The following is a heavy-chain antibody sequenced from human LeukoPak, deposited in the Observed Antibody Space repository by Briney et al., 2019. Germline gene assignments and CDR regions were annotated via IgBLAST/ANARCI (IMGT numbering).Heavy chain of an antibody. V-gene: IGHV4-59*01. CDR2: LYNSGST. CDR3: ARGAQRFDY. D-gene: IGHD6-25*01. CDR1: GGSISSYY. Sequence: SETLSLTCTVSGGSISSYYWSWIRQPPGKGLEWIGYLYNSGSTNYNPSLKSRVTTSVDTSKNQFSLKLTSVTAADTAVYYCARGAQRFDYWGHGTLVTVSS. J-gene: IGHJ4*01.